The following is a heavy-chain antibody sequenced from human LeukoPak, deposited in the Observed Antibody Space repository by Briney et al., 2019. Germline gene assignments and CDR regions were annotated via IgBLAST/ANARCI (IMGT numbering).Heavy chain of an antibody. J-gene: IGHJ4*02. CDR3: VRRYSNSYFDY. V-gene: IGHV4-30-4*08. D-gene: IGHD4-11*01. CDR2: IYYSGST. Sequence: APETLSLTCTVSGGSISSGDYYWSWIRQPPGKGLEWIGYIYYSGSTYYNASLKSRVTVSVDTSKNQFSLKLNSVTATDTAVYYCVRRYSNSYFDYWGQGTLVTVSS. CDR1: GGSISSGDYY.